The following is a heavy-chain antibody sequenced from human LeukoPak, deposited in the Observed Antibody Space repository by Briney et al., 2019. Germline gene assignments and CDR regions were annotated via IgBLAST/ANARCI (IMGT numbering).Heavy chain of an antibody. V-gene: IGHV3-23*01. J-gene: IGHJ4*02. CDR1: GFTFSAYA. CDR3: AKCSSGSYYSSGDY. CDR2: IGGSGETT. Sequence: GGSLRLSCAVSGFTFSAYAMAWVRQAPGKGLEWVSSIGGSGETTCYADSVKGRFTISRDTSKNTLYLQMNSLTAEDAAVYYCAKCSSGSYYSSGDYWGQGTLVTVSS. D-gene: IGHD2-15*01.